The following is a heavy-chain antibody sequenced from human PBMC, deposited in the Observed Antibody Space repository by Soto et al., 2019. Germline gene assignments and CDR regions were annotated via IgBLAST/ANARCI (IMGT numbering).Heavy chain of an antibody. D-gene: IGHD3-10*01. CDR1: GGSISSGGYY. Sequence: TLSLTCTVSGGSISSGGYYWSWIRQHPGKGLEWIGYIYYSGSTYYNPSLKSRVTISVDTSKNQFSLKLSSVTAADTAVYYCARGAKRFGESDYWGQGTLVTV. J-gene: IGHJ4*02. CDR3: ARGAKRFGESDY. CDR2: IYYSGST. V-gene: IGHV4-31*03.